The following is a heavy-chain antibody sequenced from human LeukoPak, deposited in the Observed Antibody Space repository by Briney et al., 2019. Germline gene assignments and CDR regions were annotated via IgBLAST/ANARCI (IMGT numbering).Heavy chain of an antibody. CDR1: GGSFSSYY. CDR3: ARHYYSSMVRGYRFDP. J-gene: IGHJ5*02. V-gene: IGHV4-34*01. Sequence: SETLSLTCAVYGGSFSSYYWSWIRQPPGKGLEWSGEINHSGSTNYNPSLKSRVTISVDTSKNQFSLKLSSVTAADTAVYYCARHYYSSMVRGYRFDPWGQGTLVTVSS. CDR2: INHSGST. D-gene: IGHD3-10*01.